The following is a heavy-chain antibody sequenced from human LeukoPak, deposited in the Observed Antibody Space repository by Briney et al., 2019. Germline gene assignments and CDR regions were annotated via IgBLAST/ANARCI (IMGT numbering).Heavy chain of an antibody. V-gene: IGHV4-61*02. CDR3: ARAGGYSGYDYVL. Sequence: PSETLSLTCTVSGGSISSGSYYWSWIRQPAGKGLEWIGRIYTSGSTNYNPSLKSRVTISVDTSKNQFSLKLSSVTAADTAVYYCARAGGYSGYDYVLWGQGTLVTVSS. CDR1: GGSISSGSYY. D-gene: IGHD5-12*01. CDR2: IYTSGST. J-gene: IGHJ4*02.